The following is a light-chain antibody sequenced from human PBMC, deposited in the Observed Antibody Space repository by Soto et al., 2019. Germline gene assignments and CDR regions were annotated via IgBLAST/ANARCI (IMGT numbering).Light chain of an antibody. CDR3: CSYAGGSTLV. Sequence: QSALTQPDYVSGSPGQSITISFTGTGSDIGTYNLVSWYQQHPGKAPKLIIYEATKRLSGVSNRFSGSKSGNTASLTISGLQTEDEADYYCCSYAGGSTLVFGGGTKLTVL. V-gene: IGLV2-23*01. CDR2: EAT. J-gene: IGLJ3*02. CDR1: GSDIGTYNL.